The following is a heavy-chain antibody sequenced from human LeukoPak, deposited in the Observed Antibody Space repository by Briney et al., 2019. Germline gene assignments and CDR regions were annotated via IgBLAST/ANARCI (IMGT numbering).Heavy chain of an antibody. D-gene: IGHD5-24*01. CDR3: ANRGEWLQFGDAFDV. CDR2: IYWDDDK. J-gene: IGHJ3*01. Sequence: SGPTLVNPTQTLTLTCTFSGFSLSSRGVGVGWVRQPPGKALEWLALIYWDDDKRYSPSLEHRLTITKDTSKNQVVLTMPHMDLVDTATYYCANRGEWLQFGDAFDVWGQGTVVTISS. V-gene: IGHV2-5*02. CDR1: GFSLSSRGVG.